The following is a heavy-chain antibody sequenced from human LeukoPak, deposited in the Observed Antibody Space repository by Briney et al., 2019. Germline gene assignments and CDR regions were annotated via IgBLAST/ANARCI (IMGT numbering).Heavy chain of an antibody. D-gene: IGHD3-10*01. Sequence: SVKVSCKASGGTFSSYAISWVRQAPGQGLEWMGGIIPIFGTANYAQKLQGRVTITADESTSTAYMELSSLRSVDTAVYYCARGNVGSGSFYYLDYWGQGTLVTVSS. CDR2: IIPIFGTA. CDR1: GGTFSSYA. V-gene: IGHV1-69*13. J-gene: IGHJ4*02. CDR3: ARGNVGSGSFYYLDY.